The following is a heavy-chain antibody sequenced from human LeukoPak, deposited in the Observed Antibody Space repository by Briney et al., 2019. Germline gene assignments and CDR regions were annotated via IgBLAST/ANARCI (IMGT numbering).Heavy chain of an antibody. CDR3: AKDGALRYFDWEYFQH. V-gene: IGHV3-30*18. J-gene: IGHJ1*01. Sequence: GGSLRLSCAASGFTFSDYSMNWVRQAPGKGLEWVAVISYDGSNKYYADSVKGRFTISRDNSKNTLYLQMNSLRAEDTALYYCAKDGALRYFDWEYFQHWGQGTLVTVSS. D-gene: IGHD3-9*01. CDR2: ISYDGSNK. CDR1: GFTFSDYS.